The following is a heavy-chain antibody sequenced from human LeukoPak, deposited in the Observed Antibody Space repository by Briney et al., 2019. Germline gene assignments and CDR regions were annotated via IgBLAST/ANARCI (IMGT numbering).Heavy chain of an antibody. CDR1: GFTFNTYG. J-gene: IGHJ4*02. Sequence: PGGSLRLSCAASGFTFNTYGMHGVRPAPGKGGEGVAVIWYDGSNKSYADSVKGRFTTSRDNSKNTPYLQMNSLRAEDTAVYYCAKGNSGYYDYWGQGTLVTVSS. CDR3: AKGNSGYYDY. V-gene: IGHV3-33*06. D-gene: IGHD3-22*01. CDR2: IWYDGSNK.